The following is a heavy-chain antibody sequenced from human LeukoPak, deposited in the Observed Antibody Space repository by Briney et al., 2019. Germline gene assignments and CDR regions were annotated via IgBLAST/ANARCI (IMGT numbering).Heavy chain of an antibody. V-gene: IGHV1-2*02. CDR1: GYTFTGYY. D-gene: IGHD4-11*01. Sequence: ASVKVSCKASGYTFTGYYMHWVRQAPGQGLGWMGWINPNSGGTNYAQKFQGRVTMTRDTSISTAYMELSRLRSDDTAVYYCARSTVTRVFDYYYGMDVWGQGTTVTVSS. CDR3: ARSTVTRVFDYYYGMDV. J-gene: IGHJ6*02. CDR2: INPNSGGT.